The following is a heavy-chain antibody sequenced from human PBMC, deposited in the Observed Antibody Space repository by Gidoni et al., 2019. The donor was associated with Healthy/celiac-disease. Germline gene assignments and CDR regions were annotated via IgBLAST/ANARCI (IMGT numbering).Heavy chain of an antibody. V-gene: IGHV4-31*03. J-gene: IGHJ4*02. CDR1: GGSISSGGYY. CDR3: ARGDYSNYQTDY. Sequence: QVQLQESGPGLVKPSQTLSLPCTVPGGSISSGGYYWSWIRQHPGKGLEWIGYIYYSGSTYYNPSLKSRVTISVDTSKNQFSLKLSSVTAADTAVYYCARGDYSNYQTDYWGQGTLVTVSS. CDR2: IYYSGST. D-gene: IGHD4-4*01.